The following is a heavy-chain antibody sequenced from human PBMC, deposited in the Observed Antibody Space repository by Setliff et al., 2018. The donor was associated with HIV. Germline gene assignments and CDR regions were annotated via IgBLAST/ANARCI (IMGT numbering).Heavy chain of an antibody. CDR1: GYTFTSYY. Sequence: GASVKVSCKASGYTFTSYYIHWVRQAPGQGLEWMGRINPSGGSTSYAQKFQGRVTMTRDTSTSTVYMELSSLRSEDTAVYYCATFFLNTMTSCPACPDAFDIWGQGTMVTVSS. J-gene: IGHJ3*02. V-gene: IGHV1-46*01. D-gene: IGHD3-22*01. CDR2: INPSGGST. CDR3: ATFFLNTMTSCPACPDAFDI.